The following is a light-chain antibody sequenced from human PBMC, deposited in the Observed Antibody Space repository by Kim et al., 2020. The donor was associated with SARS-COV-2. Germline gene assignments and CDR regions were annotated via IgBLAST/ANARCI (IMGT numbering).Light chain of an antibody. V-gene: IGKV3-20*01. CDR2: GAS. CDR3: QQDGDLPYI. J-gene: IGKJ2*01. CDR1: QCDSNRY. Sequence: LPPGKRASPHCRASQCDSNRYVAWYKQRPGQAPRLLIEGASNRANGIPDRVSGGGSGTDFTLTISRLEAEEFAVYLCQQDGDLPYIFGQGTKLEI.